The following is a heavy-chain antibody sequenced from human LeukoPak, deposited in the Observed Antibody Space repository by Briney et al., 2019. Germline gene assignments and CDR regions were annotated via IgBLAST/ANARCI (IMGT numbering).Heavy chain of an antibody. D-gene: IGHD3-10*01. V-gene: IGHV3-7*01. CDR2: IKQDGSEK. CDR1: GFTFSSYW. Sequence: GGSLRLSCAASGFTFSSYWMSWVRQAPGKGLEWVANIKQDGSEKYYVDSVKGRFTISRDNAKNSLYLQMNSLRAEDTAVYYCAKAYYYGSGSEDYGMDVWGQGTTVTVSS. CDR3: AKAYYYGSGSEDYGMDV. J-gene: IGHJ6*02.